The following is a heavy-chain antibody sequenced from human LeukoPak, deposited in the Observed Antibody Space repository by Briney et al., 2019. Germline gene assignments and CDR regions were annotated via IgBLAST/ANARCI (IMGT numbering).Heavy chain of an antibody. J-gene: IGHJ6*02. D-gene: IGHD1-14*01. Sequence: GGSLRLSCAASGFTFSSYAMSWDRQAPGKGLEWVSAISGSGGSTYYADSVKGRFTISRDNSKNTLYLQMNSLRAEDTAVYYCAKYERTCYYYGMDVWGQGTTVTVSS. V-gene: IGHV3-23*01. CDR2: ISGSGGST. CDR1: GFTFSSYA. CDR3: AKYERTCYYYGMDV.